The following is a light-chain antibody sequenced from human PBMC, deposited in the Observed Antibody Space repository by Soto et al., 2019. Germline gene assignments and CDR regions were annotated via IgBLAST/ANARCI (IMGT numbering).Light chain of an antibody. V-gene: IGKV1-39*01. CDR2: AAS. CDR3: QQSHSAALT. Sequence: QMTQSPSSLFASVGDRVTITCRASQSISSHLKWYQQKVGQTPRLLIYAASTLQSAVPPRFSGSGSGTEFTLTISGLQREDFAAYYGQQSHSAALTFGGGTKIQI. CDR1: QSISSH. J-gene: IGKJ4*01.